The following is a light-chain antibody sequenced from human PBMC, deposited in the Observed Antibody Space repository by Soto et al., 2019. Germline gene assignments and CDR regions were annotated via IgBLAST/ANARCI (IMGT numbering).Light chain of an antibody. CDR2: EVS. V-gene: IGLV2-14*01. J-gene: IGLJ1*01. CDR1: SSDIGVYNS. Sequence: QSALSPAAAVSGSLEQSITISCTGTSSDIGVYNSVSWYQYHPGKVPRLLIFEVSDRPSAVSNRFSGSKSGNTASLAISGLQAEDEADYFCSSKVCGATYVFGTGTKVTVL. CDR3: SSKVCGATYV.